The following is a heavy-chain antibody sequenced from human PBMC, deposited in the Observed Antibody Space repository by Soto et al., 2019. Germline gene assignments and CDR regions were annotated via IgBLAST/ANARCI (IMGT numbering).Heavy chain of an antibody. D-gene: IGHD3-3*01. CDR1: GFTFSSYS. Sequence: EVQLVESGGGLVQPGGSLRLSCAASGFTFSSYSMNWVRQAPGKGLEWVSYISSSSSTIYYADSVKGRFTISRDNAKNSLYLQMNSLRAEDTAVYYCARDSYDFWSGYFYYWGQGTLVTDSS. J-gene: IGHJ4*02. V-gene: IGHV3-48*01. CDR3: ARDSYDFWSGYFYY. CDR2: ISSSSSTI.